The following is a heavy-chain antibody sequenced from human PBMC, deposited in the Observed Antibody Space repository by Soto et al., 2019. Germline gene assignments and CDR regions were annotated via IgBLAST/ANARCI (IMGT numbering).Heavy chain of an antibody. CDR3: ARVNGTSWTYYYYYYGMDV. D-gene: IGHD2-2*01. J-gene: IGHJ6*02. CDR1: GYTFTSYG. CDR2: ISAYNGNT. V-gene: IGHV1-18*01. Sequence: QVQLVQSGAEVKKPGASVKVSCKASGYTFTSYGISWVRQAPGQGLEWMGWISAYNGNTNYAQKLQGRVTMTTDTXXSXAXXELRSLRSDDTAVYYCARVNGTSWTYYYYYYGMDVWGQGTTVTVSS.